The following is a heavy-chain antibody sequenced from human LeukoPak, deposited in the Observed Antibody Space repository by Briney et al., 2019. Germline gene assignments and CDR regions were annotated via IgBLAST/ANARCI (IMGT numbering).Heavy chain of an antibody. D-gene: IGHD3-10*01. Sequence: PGGSLRLSCAASGFTFSSFGMHWVRQAPGEGLEWVAIIWYDGSNKYYADSVKGRFTISRDNSKNTLYLQMNSLRAEDTAVYYCAGEGYYGSGSYSYYFDYWGQGTLVTVSS. CDR1: GFTFSSFG. CDR3: AGEGYYGSGSYSYYFDY. J-gene: IGHJ4*02. CDR2: IWYDGSNK. V-gene: IGHV3-33*01.